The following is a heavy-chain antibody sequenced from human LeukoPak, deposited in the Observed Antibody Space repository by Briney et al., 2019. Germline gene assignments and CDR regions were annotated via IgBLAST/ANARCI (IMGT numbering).Heavy chain of an antibody. CDR1: GYTFTGYY. CDR3: ARDRNSGSSLDI. CDR2: IYPYSGDT. Sequence: ASVKVSCKASGYTFTGYYIHWVRQAPGQGLEWMGWIYPYSGDTNYAQNFQGRVTMTRDTSISTAYMELSSLKSDDTAVYYCARDRNSGSSLDIWGQGTMLTISS. V-gene: IGHV1-2*02. J-gene: IGHJ3*02. D-gene: IGHD6-6*01.